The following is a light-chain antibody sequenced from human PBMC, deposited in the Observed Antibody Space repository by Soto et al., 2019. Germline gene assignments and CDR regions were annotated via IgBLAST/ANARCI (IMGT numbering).Light chain of an antibody. Sequence: QSALTQPASVSGSPGQSITISCTGTSSDVGTYNFVSWYRQHPVTAPILIIFDVSSRPSGISNRFSGAKSGNTASLTISGVQAEDEADYYCSSYANSDTVIFGGGTKLTVL. CDR3: SSYANSDTVI. J-gene: IGLJ2*01. V-gene: IGLV2-14*01. CDR1: SSDVGTYNF. CDR2: DVS.